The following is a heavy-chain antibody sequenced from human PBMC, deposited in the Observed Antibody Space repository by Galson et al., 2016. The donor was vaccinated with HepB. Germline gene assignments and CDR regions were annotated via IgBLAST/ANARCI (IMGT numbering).Heavy chain of an antibody. V-gene: IGHV3-7*03. Sequence: PRLSCATSGFTFSSVWMSWVRQAPGKGLEWVANIEPDGSEKYYVDSLKGRFTISRDNAKNSLYLQMNSLRAEDTAVYYCALYYYDSSGFVEYFQQWGQGTRVTVSS. D-gene: IGHD3-22*01. CDR1: GFTFSSVW. J-gene: IGHJ1*01. CDR2: IEPDGSEK. CDR3: ALYYYDSSGFVEYFQQ.